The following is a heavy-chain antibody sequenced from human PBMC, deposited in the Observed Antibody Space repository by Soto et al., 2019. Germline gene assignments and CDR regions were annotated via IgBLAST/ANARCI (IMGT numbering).Heavy chain of an antibody. CDR3: ARDDSERPATY. D-gene: IGHD3-10*01. V-gene: IGHV4-31*11. J-gene: IGHJ4*02. Sequence: LTCAVSGASISSGYDYWSWLRQHPGKGLEWIGCVYNGATTSYNPSLKSRVTISVDTSKNQFSLKLTSVTAADTAMYYCARDDSERPATYWGQGTLVTVSS. CDR2: VYNGATT. CDR1: GASISSGYDY.